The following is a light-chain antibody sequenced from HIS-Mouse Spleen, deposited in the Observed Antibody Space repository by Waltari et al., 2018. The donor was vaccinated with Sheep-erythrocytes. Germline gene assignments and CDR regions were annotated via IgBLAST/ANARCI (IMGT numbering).Light chain of an antibody. CDR1: QSVSSN. CDR2: GAS. J-gene: IGKJ2*02. CDR3: QQYNNWPPGT. V-gene: IGKV3-15*01. Sequence: EIVMTQSPATLSVSPGERATLSCRASQSVSSNLAWYPQKPGQAPRLLIYGASTMATGIPARFSGSGSGTEFTLTISSMQSEDFAVYYCQQYNNWPPGTFGQGTKLEIK.